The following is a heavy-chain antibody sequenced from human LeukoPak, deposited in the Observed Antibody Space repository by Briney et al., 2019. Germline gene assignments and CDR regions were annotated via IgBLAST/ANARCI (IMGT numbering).Heavy chain of an antibody. D-gene: IGHD6-13*01. CDR2: ISGSGGST. Sequence: RSGGSLRLSCAASGFTFSSYDMSWVRQAPGKGLEWVSAISGSGGSTYYADSVKGRFTISRDNSKNTLYLQMNSLRAEDTAVYYCAKTPSGYSSSYFDYWGQGTLVTVSS. J-gene: IGHJ4*02. CDR1: GFTFSSYD. V-gene: IGHV3-23*01. CDR3: AKTPSGYSSSYFDY.